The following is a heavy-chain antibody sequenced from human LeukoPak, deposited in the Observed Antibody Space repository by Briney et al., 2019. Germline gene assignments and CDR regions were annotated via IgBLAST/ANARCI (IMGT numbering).Heavy chain of an antibody. J-gene: IGHJ5*02. CDR1: GGSFSGYY. V-gene: IGHV4-34*01. CDR2: INHSGST. Sequence: SETLSLTCAVYGGSFSGYYWNWIRQPPGKGLEWIGEINHSGSTNYNLSLKSRVTISVDTSKNQFSLKLSSVTAADTAVYYCARGHGIAVAGISDWFDPWGQGTLVTVSS. CDR3: ARGHGIAVAGISDWFDP. D-gene: IGHD6-19*01.